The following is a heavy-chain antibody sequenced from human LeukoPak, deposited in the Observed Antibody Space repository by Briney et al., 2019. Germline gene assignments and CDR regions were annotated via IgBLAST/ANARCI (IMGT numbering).Heavy chain of an antibody. CDR3: ARDPVVSSGYYEGYYYYYMDV. J-gene: IGHJ6*03. Sequence: SVKVSCKASGGTFSSYAISWVRQAPGQGLEWIGGIIPMFGTANYAQKFQGRVTITADESTSTAYTELSSLRSEDTAVYYCARDPVVSSGYYEGYYYYYMDVWGKGTTVTVSS. D-gene: IGHD3-22*01. CDR1: GGTFSSYA. V-gene: IGHV1-69*13. CDR2: IIPMFGTA.